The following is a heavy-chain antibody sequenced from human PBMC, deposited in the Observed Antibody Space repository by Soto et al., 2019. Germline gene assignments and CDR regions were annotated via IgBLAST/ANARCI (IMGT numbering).Heavy chain of an antibody. V-gene: IGHV3-30*18. CDR3: AKGKVGATMVGWFDP. CDR2: ISYDGSNK. D-gene: IGHD1-26*01. Sequence: QVQLVESGGGVVQPGRSLRLSCAASGFTFSSYGMHWVRQAPGKGLEWVAVISYDGSNKYYADSVKGRFTISRDNSKNTLYLQMTSLRAEDTAVYYCAKGKVGATMVGWFDPWGQGTLVTVSS. J-gene: IGHJ5*02. CDR1: GFTFSSYG.